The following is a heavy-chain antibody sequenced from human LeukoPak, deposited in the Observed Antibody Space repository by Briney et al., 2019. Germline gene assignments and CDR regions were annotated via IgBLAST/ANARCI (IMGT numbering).Heavy chain of an antibody. CDR1: GGSISSSSYY. Sequence: PSETLSLTCTVSGGSISSSSYYWGWIRQPPGKGLEWIGSIYYSGSTYYNPSLKSRVTISVDTSKNQFSLNLSSVTAADTAVYYCARLRSQYQLPPLRRDYYYYYMYVWGKGTTVTVSS. J-gene: IGHJ6*03. CDR2: IYYSGST. D-gene: IGHD2-2*01. V-gene: IGHV4-39*07. CDR3: ARLRSQYQLPPLRRDYYYYYMYV.